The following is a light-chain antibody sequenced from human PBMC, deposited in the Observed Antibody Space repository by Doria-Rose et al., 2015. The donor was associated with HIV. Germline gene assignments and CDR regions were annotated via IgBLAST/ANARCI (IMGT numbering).Light chain of an antibody. CDR2: AAS. J-gene: IGKJ1*01. CDR3: QQYYSYPPT. Sequence: RMTQSPSSLSASTGDRVTITCRASQDISNYLAGYQQKPGKAPKLLIYAASTLQSGVPSRFSGSGSGTDFTLTISYLQSEDFATYYCQQYYSYPPTFGQGTKVEVE. CDR1: QDISNY. V-gene: IGKV1-8*01.